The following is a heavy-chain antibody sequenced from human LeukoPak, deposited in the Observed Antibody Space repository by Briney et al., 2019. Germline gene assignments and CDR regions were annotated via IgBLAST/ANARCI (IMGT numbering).Heavy chain of an antibody. CDR2: INHSGST. Sequence: SETLSLTCAVYGGSFSGYYWSWIRQPPGKGLEWIGEINHSGSTNYNPSLKSRVTISVDTSKNQFSLKLSSVTAADTAVYYCARDRYSGSGVFDYWGQGTLVTVSS. J-gene: IGHJ4*02. D-gene: IGHD1-26*01. CDR1: GGSFSGYY. CDR3: ARDRYSGSGVFDY. V-gene: IGHV4-34*01.